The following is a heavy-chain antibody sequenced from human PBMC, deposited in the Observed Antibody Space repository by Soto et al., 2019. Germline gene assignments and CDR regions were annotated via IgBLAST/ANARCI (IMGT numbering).Heavy chain of an antibody. D-gene: IGHD6-25*01. CDR2: IYYSGST. J-gene: IGHJ6*02. CDR1: GGSISSGGYY. Sequence: SETLSLTCTVSGGSISSGGYYWSWIRQHPGKGLEWIGYIYYSGSTYYNPSLKSRVTISVDTSKNQFSLKLSSVTAADTAVYYCAREGKQRGMDVWGRGTTVTVSS. V-gene: IGHV4-31*03. CDR3: AREGKQRGMDV.